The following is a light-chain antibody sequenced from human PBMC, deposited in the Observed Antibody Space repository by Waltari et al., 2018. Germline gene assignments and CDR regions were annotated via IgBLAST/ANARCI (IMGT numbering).Light chain of an antibody. CDR1: QDINSY. J-gene: IGKJ2*03. V-gene: IGKV1-39*01. CDR3: QQGSSYPYS. CDR2: YAN. Sequence: DIQLSQSPSSLSASIGDRVTITCRASQDINSYLNWYQQKPGRAPKLLIYYANDLPSGVPSRFSGSGSGTEFTLTVSSLQPEDFATYYCQQGSSYPYSFGQGNKVEIK.